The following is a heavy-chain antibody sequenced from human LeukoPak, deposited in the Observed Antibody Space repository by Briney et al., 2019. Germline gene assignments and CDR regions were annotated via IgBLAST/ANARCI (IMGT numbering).Heavy chain of an antibody. J-gene: IGHJ4*02. Sequence: PGGSLRLSCAASGFTFSSSCMSWVRQAPGKGLEWVANIKQDGSEKYYVDSVKGRFTISRDNAKNSLYLQMNSLRAEGTAVYFCARHRYLDYWGQGTLVTVSS. CDR2: IKQDGSEK. CDR1: GFTFSSSC. V-gene: IGHV3-7*01. CDR3: ARHRYLDY.